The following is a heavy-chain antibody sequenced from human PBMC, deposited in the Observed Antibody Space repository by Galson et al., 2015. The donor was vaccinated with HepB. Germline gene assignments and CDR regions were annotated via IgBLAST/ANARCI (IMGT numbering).Heavy chain of an antibody. CDR3: TRITPDFWSGYYTGIDY. D-gene: IGHD3-3*01. V-gene: IGHV3-49*03. CDR1: GFTFGDYA. CDR2: IRSKAYGGTT. Sequence: SLRLSCAASGFTFGDYAMSWFRQAPGKGLEWVGFIRSKAYGGTTEYAASVKGRFTISRDDSKSIAYLQMNSLKTEDTAVYYCTRITPDFWSGYYTGIDYWGQGTLVTVSS. J-gene: IGHJ4*02.